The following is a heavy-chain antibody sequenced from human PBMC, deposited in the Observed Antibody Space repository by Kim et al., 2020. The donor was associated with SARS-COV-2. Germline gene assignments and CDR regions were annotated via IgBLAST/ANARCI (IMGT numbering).Heavy chain of an antibody. D-gene: IGHD4-17*01. CDR3: AKSLTTVGRGTRAFDY. Sequence: GGSLRLSCAASGFTFSSYAMSWVRQAPGKGLEWVSAISGSGGSTYYADSVKGRFTISRDNSKNTLYLQMNSLRAEDTALYYCAKSLTTVGRGTRAFDYWGQGTLVTVSS. CDR2: ISGSGGST. V-gene: IGHV3-23*01. CDR1: GFTFSSYA. J-gene: IGHJ4*02.